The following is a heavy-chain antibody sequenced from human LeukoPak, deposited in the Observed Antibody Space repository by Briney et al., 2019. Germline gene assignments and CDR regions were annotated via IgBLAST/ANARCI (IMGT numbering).Heavy chain of an antibody. V-gene: IGHV4-34*01. J-gene: IGHJ5*02. CDR1: GGSFSGYY. Sequence: SETLSLTCAVYGGSFSGYYWSWIRQPPGKGLEWIGDVNHSGSTNYNPSLKSRVTISVDTSKNQFSLKLSSVTAADTAVYYCARERPYDFWSGFRLGDWFDPWGQGTLVTVSS. D-gene: IGHD3-3*01. CDR2: VNHSGST. CDR3: ARERPYDFWSGFRLGDWFDP.